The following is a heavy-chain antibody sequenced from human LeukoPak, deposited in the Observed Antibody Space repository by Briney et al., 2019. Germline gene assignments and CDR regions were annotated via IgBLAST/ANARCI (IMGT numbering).Heavy chain of an antibody. CDR2: LYYSGSI. Sequence: KPSETLSLTCTGSGGSISSYYWSWIRQPPGKGLEWMGYLYYSGSINYNPSLNSRITISVDTSKNQFSLKLSSVTAADTAVYYCAGSRYYDILTGYTHFDYWGQGTLVTVSS. CDR1: GGSISSYY. V-gene: IGHV4-59*01. D-gene: IGHD3-9*01. J-gene: IGHJ4*02. CDR3: AGSRYYDILTGYTHFDY.